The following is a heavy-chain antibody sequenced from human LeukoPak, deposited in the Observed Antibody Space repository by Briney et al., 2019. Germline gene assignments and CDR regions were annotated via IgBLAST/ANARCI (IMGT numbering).Heavy chain of an antibody. Sequence: SETLSLTCTVSGGSISSTTYYWAWIRQPPGKGLEWIGEINHSGSTNYNPSLKSRVTISVDTSKNQFSLKLSSVTAADTAVYYCASHDYGDYCGDWGQGTLVTVSS. CDR2: INHSGST. CDR3: ASHDYGDYCGD. V-gene: IGHV4-39*07. J-gene: IGHJ4*02. CDR1: GGSISSTTYY. D-gene: IGHD4-17*01.